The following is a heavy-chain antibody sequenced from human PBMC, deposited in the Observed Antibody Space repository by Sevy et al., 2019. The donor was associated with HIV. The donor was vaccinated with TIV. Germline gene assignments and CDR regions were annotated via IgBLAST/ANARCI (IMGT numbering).Heavy chain of an antibody. D-gene: IGHD1-26*01. V-gene: IGHV1-18*01. Sequence: ASVKVSCKASGYTFTKYHITWVRQAPGQGLEWMGWITANNGNTNYAQRLQGRVTMTTDTSTNTAYMELRSLKSDDTAVYYCARAPRGSQGPGQYFHHWGQGTLVTVSS. CDR3: ARAPRGSQGPGQYFHH. CDR1: GYTFTKYH. J-gene: IGHJ1*01. CDR2: ITANNGNT.